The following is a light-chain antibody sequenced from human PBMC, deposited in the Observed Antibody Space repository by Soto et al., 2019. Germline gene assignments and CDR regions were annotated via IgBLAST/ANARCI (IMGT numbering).Light chain of an antibody. CDR2: DVR. V-gene: IGLV2-14*03. J-gene: IGLJ1*01. CDR1: SSDIGGYNY. Sequence: QSALTQLASVSGSPGQSITISCTGTSSDIGGYNYVSWYQQHPGKVPKLIIYDVRNRPSGVSNRFSGSKSGNAASLTISGLQAEDEADYYCSSYTRTSTLYVFGTGTKLTVL. CDR3: SSYTRTSTLYV.